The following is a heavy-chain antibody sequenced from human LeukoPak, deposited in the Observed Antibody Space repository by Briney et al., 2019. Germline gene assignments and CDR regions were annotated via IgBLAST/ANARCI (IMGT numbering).Heavy chain of an antibody. D-gene: IGHD6-13*01. V-gene: IGHV1-69*01. J-gene: IGHJ2*01. CDR2: IIPIFVTA. CDR1: GGTFSSYA. Sequence: SVKVSCKASGGTFSSYAISWVRPAPGQGLEWMGGIIPIFVTAHYAQKSQGRGTVTEDESTSTAYMQLSSLRSEDTAVYYCAIDSAAAGTALYWYFDLWGRGTLVTVSS. CDR3: AIDSAAAGTALYWYFDL.